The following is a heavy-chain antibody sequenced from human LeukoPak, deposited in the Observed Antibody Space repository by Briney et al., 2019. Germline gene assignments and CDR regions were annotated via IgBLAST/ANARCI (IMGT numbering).Heavy chain of an antibody. J-gene: IGHJ5*02. CDR2: IYYSGST. Sequence: PSQTLSLTCTVSGGSISSGGYYWSWIRQHPGKGLEWIGYIYYSGSTNYNPSLKSRVSISLNTSKNQFSLRLRSVTAADTAVYYCARRVAVGNYFDPWGQGTLVTVSS. V-gene: IGHV4-31*03. CDR3: ARRVAVGNYFDP. CDR1: GGSISSGGYY. D-gene: IGHD4-11*01.